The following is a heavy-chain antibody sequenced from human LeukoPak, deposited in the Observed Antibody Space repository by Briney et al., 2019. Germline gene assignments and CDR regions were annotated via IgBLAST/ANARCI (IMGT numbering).Heavy chain of an antibody. CDR3: ARVEVRTVVTPDWYFDL. J-gene: IGHJ2*01. V-gene: IGHV3-48*03. Sequence: GGSLRLSCAASGFTFSNYEMNWVRQAPGKGLEWVSYISNSGSTIHYADSVKGRFTISRDNAKNSQYLQMNSLRAEDTAVYYCARVEVRTVVTPDWYFDLWGRGTLVTVSS. D-gene: IGHD4-23*01. CDR2: ISNSGSTI. CDR1: GFTFSNYE.